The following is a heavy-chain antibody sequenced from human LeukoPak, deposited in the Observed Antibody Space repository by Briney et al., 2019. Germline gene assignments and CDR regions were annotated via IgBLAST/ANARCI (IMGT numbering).Heavy chain of an antibody. CDR3: ARDRGYTYGHPLDY. CDR2: IWHDGSNK. V-gene: IGHV3-33*01. J-gene: IGHJ4*02. CDR1: GFTFSTYV. D-gene: IGHD5-18*01. Sequence: GRSLRLSCAASGFTFSTYVMHWVRQAPGKGLEWVALIWHDGSNKYYGDSVKDRFTISRDNSKNTLYLQMDSLRAGDTAVYYCARDRGYTYGHPLDYWGQGTLVTVSS.